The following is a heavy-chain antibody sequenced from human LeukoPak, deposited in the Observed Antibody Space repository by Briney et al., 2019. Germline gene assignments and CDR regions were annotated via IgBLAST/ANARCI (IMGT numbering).Heavy chain of an antibody. D-gene: IGHD3-10*01. J-gene: IGHJ3*02. CDR2: ISYDGSNK. Sequence: PGGSLRLSCAASGFTFSSYAMHWVRQAPGKGLEWVAVISYDGSNKYYADSVKGRFTISRDNSKNTLYLQMNSLRAEDTAVYYCARDGFRWFEAFDIWGQGTMVTVSS. CDR3: ARDGFRWFEAFDI. V-gene: IGHV3-30-3*01. CDR1: GFTFSSYA.